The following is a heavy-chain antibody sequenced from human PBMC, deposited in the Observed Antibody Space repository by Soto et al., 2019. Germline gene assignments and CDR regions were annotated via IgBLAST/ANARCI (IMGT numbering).Heavy chain of an antibody. CDR3: ARDNILGILYGGMDV. D-gene: IGHD3-3*01. V-gene: IGHV4-30-4*01. CDR2: TYSSGST. J-gene: IGHJ6*02. Sequence: KPSETLSLTCTVSGGSISSCDYYWSWIRQAPGKGWEWIGYTYSSGSTYYNPSLKSRVTISVDTSKNQFSLKPSAVTAADTAVYYCARDNILGILYGGMDVWGQGTTVTVSS. CDR1: GGSISSCDYY.